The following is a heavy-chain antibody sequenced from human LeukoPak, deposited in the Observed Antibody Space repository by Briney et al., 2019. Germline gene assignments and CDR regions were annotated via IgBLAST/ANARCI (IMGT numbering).Heavy chain of an antibody. CDR1: GGSISSYY. CDR3: ARGAPPPTYYDFWSGYYIPWYFDY. CDR2: IYTSGST. V-gene: IGHV4-4*09. J-gene: IGHJ4*02. Sequence: PSETLSLTCTVSGGSISSYYWSWIRQPPGKGLEWIGYIYTSGSTNYNPSLKSRVTISVDTSKNQFSLKLSSVTAADTAVYYCARGAPPPTYYDFWSGYYIPWYFDYWGQGTLVTVSS. D-gene: IGHD3-3*01.